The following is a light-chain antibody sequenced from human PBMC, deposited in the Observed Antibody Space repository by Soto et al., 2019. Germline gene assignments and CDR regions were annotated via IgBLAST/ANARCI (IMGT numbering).Light chain of an antibody. V-gene: IGKV3-15*01. Sequence: EIVMTQSPATLSVSPGERATLSCRASQSVSSNLAWYQQKPGQAPRLLIYGASTRATGIPARFSGSGSGTEFTLTISSLQSVAVYYCQQYNNWPLTFGGGTKVEIK. CDR3: QQYNNWPLT. J-gene: IGKJ4*01. CDR2: GAS. CDR1: QSVSSN.